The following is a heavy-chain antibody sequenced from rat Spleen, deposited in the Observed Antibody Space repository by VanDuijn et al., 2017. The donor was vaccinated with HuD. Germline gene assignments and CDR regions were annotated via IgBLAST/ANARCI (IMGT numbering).Heavy chain of an antibody. Sequence: QVQLRESGPGLVQPSQTLSLTCTVSGFLLTNYGVTWVRQPPGKGLEWMGGIWGDGSTNFKSALKSRLSISRDTSKTQVFLKMNSLQTEDTAIYFCTRAGYGGYTAWGQGVMVTVSS. CDR1: GFLLTNYG. CDR3: TRAGYGGYTA. V-gene: IGHV2-13*01. J-gene: IGHJ2*01. CDR2: IWGDGST. D-gene: IGHD1-11*01.